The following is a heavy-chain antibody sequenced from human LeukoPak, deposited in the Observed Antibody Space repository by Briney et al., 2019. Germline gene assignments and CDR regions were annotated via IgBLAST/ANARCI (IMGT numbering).Heavy chain of an antibody. J-gene: IGHJ5*02. D-gene: IGHD4-17*01. CDR3: ASHDYGAYNWFDP. CDR1: VGSISSSSYY. CDR2: IYYSGST. V-gene: IGHV4-39*01. Sequence: SETLSLTCTVSVGSISSSSYYWRWIRQPPGKGLEWYGSIYYSGSTYYNASLKSRVTISVDTSKNQFSLKLSSVTAADTAVYYCASHDYGAYNWFDPWGQGTLVTVSS.